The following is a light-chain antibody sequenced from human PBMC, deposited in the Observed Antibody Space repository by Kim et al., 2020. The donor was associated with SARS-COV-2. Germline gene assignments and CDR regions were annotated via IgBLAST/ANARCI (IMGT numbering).Light chain of an antibody. V-gene: IGLV4-69*01. Sequence: ASVKRTCTLSSGNSSYAIAGHQQQPEKGPRYLMKLNSDGSHSKGDGIPDRFSGSSSGAERYLTISSLQSEDEADYYCQTWGTGILVFGGGTQLTVL. CDR1: SGNSSYA. CDR2: LNSDGSH. J-gene: IGLJ3*02. CDR3: QTWGTGILV.